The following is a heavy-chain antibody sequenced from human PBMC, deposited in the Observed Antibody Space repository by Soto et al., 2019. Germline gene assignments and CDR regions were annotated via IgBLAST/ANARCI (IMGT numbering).Heavy chain of an antibody. CDR3: ATSYGSGYRAFDY. D-gene: IGHD3-10*01. Sequence: SVKVSCKASGYTFTSYGISWVRQAPGLGLEWMGRVNPILSMSNYAQKFQDRVTMTADKSTSTAYMELRSLRSEDTAFYYCATSYGSGYRAFDYWGQGALVTVSS. V-gene: IGHV1-69*04. CDR2: VNPILSMS. J-gene: IGHJ4*02. CDR1: GYTFTSYG.